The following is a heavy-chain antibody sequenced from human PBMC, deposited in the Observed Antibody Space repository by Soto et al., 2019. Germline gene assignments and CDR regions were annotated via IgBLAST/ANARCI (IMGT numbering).Heavy chain of an antibody. V-gene: IGHV1-69*02. CDR1: GGTFSSYI. Sequence: QVQLVQSGAAVKKPGSSVKVSCKTSGGTFSSYIITWVRQAPGQGLEWMGRIIPVLDIANYAQKFQGRVTITADKSTSTSYMEVSSLRSEDTAVYYCASGSGYKYGESGSWGQGTLFTVSS. J-gene: IGHJ5*02. CDR3: ASGSGYKYGESGS. D-gene: IGHD5-18*01. CDR2: IIPVLDIA.